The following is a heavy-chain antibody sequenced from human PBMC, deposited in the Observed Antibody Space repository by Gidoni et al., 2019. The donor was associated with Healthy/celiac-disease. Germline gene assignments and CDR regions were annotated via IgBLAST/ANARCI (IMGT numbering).Heavy chain of an antibody. CDR2: IGAYNGKS. D-gene: IGHD1-26*01. V-gene: IGHV1-18*01. CDR3: ARDIVGANQHADY. Sequence: QLQLVQSAAEVKKPGASVKVSCKASGYSFTSCGISGVRQCRGQGLEWMGWIGAYNGKSTDEQKRQGKATMTTGTSTSTAYMELRNLRCDDTAVYYCARDIVGANQHADYWGQGTLVTVSS. CDR1: GYSFTSCG. J-gene: IGHJ4*02.